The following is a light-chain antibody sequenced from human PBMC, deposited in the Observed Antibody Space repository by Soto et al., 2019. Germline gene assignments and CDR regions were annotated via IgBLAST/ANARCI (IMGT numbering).Light chain of an antibody. CDR2: AAS. Sequence: DIQLTQSPDSLSSSVPERFTITCRASQCISDFLNWYQQKPGKAPKLLIYAASTLQSGVPSRFSGSGSGTDFTLTISSLEPEDFATYYCQQTYSTPPTFGQGTKVDIK. CDR3: QQTYSTPPT. CDR1: QCISDF. J-gene: IGKJ1*01. V-gene: IGKV1-39*01.